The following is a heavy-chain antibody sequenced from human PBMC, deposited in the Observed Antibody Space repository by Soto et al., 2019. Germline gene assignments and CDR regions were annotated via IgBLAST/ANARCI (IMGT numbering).Heavy chain of an antibody. CDR3: AGATVGYMDIGFDY. CDR1: GGSISSGGYY. CDR2: IYYSGST. Sequence: QVQLQESGPGLVKPSQTLSLTCTVSGGSISSGGYYWSWIRQHPGKGLEWIGYIYYSGSTYYNPPLQSRVTIAVDTSKHQFSLQLSSVTAADTAVYYCAGATVGYMDIGFDYWGQGTLVTVS. J-gene: IGHJ4*02. V-gene: IGHV4-31*03. D-gene: IGHD2-15*01.